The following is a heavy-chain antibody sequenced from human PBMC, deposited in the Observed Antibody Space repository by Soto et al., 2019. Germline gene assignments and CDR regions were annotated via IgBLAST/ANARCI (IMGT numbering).Heavy chain of an antibody. J-gene: IGHJ6*02. CDR3: AKGAVAGTPTSYYYDGMDV. CDR2: IIPIFGTV. Sequence: QVQLLQSGAEVKKPGSSVRVSCEASGCTFRTYAISWVRQAPGQGLEWMGEIIPIFGTVNYAQKFQGRVTITADEATTTVYMDLRSLRSEETAVYYCAKGAVAGTPTSYYYDGMDVWGQGTTVTVSS. V-gene: IGHV1-69*12. D-gene: IGHD6-19*01. CDR1: GCTFRTYA.